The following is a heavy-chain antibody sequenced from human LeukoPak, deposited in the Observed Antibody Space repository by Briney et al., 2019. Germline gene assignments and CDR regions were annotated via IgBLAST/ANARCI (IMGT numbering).Heavy chain of an antibody. V-gene: IGHV3-73*01. CDR1: GFTFSGSA. CDR3: TRTDSSSWYRADFDY. Sequence: GGSLRLSCAASGFTFSGSAMHWVRQASGKGLEWVGRIRSKANSYATAYAASVKGRFTISRDDSKNTAYLHMNSLKTEDTAVYYCTRTDSSSWYRADFDYWGQGTVVTVSS. D-gene: IGHD6-13*01. J-gene: IGHJ4*02. CDR2: IRSKANSYAT.